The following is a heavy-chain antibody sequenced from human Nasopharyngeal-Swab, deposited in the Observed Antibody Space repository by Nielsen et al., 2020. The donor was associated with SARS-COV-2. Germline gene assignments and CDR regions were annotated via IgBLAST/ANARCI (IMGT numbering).Heavy chain of an antibody. V-gene: IGHV3-7*01. CDR3: ERDSEYSSSQDYDY. CDR1: GFTFSSYW. CDR2: IQQDGSEK. J-gene: IGHJ4*02. Sequence: GGSLRLSCAASGFTFSSYWMSWVRQAPGKGLEWVANIQQDGSEKYYVDSVKGRFTISRDNAKNSLYLQMNSLRAEDTAVYYCERDSEYSSSQDYDYWGQGTLVTVSS. D-gene: IGHD6-6*01.